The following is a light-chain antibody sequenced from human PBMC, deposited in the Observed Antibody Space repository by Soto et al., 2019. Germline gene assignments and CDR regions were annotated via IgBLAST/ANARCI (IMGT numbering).Light chain of an antibody. CDR1: SGHSRNA. V-gene: IGLV4-69*01. CDR2: INSDGSH. CDR3: QAWVTGIGV. J-gene: IGLJ2*01. Sequence: QPVLTQSPSASASLGASVKLTCTLSSGHSRNAIAWHQQQPEKGPRYLMKINSDGSHIKGDEIPDRFSGSSSGAERYLTISSLQSEDEADYYCQAWVTGIGVFGGGPKLTVL.